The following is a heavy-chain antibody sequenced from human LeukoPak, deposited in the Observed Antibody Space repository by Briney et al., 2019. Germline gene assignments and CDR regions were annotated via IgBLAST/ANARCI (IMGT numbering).Heavy chain of an antibody. CDR1: GFTFSSYS. V-gene: IGHV3-21*01. CDR3: ARGRIAVDGTYIPSNWGPQLYYMDV. Sequence: GGSLTLSCAASGFTFSSYSMNWVRQAPGKGLEWVSSISSSSSYIYYADSVKGRFTISRDNAKNSLYLQMNSLRAEDTAVYYCARGRIAVDGTYIPSNWGPQLYYMDVWGKGTTVTVSS. CDR2: ISSSSSYI. D-gene: IGHD6-19*01. J-gene: IGHJ6*03.